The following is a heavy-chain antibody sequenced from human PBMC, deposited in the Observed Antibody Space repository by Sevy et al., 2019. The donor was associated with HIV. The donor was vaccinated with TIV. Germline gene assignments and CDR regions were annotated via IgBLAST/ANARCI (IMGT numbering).Heavy chain of an antibody. CDR3: ARRRTALVDGHYYGLDV. CDR1: GDSVSSGSYH. CDR2: MYYYGNT. Sequence: SETLSLTCTVSGDSVSSGSYHWSWIRQPPGKGLEWIGYMYYYGNTNLNPSLRSRVTMSVDTSENQFSLKLSSVTAADTAVYYCARRRTALVDGHYYGLDVWGQGTTVTVSS. J-gene: IGHJ6*02. V-gene: IGHV4-61*01. D-gene: IGHD5-18*01.